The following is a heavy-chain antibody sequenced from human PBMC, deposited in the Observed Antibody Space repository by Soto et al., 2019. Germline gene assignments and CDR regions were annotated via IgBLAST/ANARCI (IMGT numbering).Heavy chain of an antibody. V-gene: IGHV3-64D*06. Sequence: PGGSLRLSCSASGFTFSSYAMHWVRQAPGKGLEYVSAISSNGGSTYYADSVKGRFTISRDNSKNTLYLQMSSLRAEDTAVYYCVKDRARSSSWQTMDYFDYWGQGTLVTVSS. J-gene: IGHJ4*02. CDR3: VKDRARSSSWQTMDYFDY. CDR1: GFTFSSYA. D-gene: IGHD6-13*01. CDR2: ISSNGGST.